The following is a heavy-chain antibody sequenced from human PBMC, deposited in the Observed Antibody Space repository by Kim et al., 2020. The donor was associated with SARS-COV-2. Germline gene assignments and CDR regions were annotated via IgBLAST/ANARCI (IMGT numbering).Heavy chain of an antibody. CDR1: GFTFSSYE. CDR2: ISSSGSTI. CDR3: AREGYAYSSSGFFDY. V-gene: IGHV3-48*03. D-gene: IGHD6-6*01. J-gene: IGHJ4*02. Sequence: GGSLRLSCAASGFTFSSYEMNWVRQAPGKGLEWVSYISSSGSTIYYADSVKGRFTISRDNAKNSLYLQMNSLRAEDTAVYYCAREGYAYSSSGFFDYWGQGTLVTVSS.